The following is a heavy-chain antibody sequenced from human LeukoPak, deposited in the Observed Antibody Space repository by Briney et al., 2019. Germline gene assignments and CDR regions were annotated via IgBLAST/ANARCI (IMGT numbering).Heavy chain of an antibody. J-gene: IGHJ6*02. CDR1: GFTVSSNY. CDR3: ASTHDYGGYYGMDV. V-gene: IGHV3-66*01. CDR2: IYSGGST. D-gene: IGHD4-23*01. Sequence: PGGSLRLSCAASGFTVSSNYMSWVRQAPGKGLEWVSVIYSGGSTYYADSVKGRFTISRDNSKNTLYLQMNSLRAEDTAVHYCASTHDYGGYYGMDVWGQGTTVTVSS.